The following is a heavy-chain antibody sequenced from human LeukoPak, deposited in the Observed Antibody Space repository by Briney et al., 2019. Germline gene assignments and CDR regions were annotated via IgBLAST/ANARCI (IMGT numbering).Heavy chain of an antibody. J-gene: IGHJ4*02. Sequence: PGESLKISCKGSGYSFASYWIAWVRQMPGKGLEWMGGIYPGNSDITYSPSFQGQVTISADKSISTAYLQWSSLKASDTAMYYCARLSDILTYYFDYWGQGTLVTVSS. CDR1: GYSFASYW. CDR2: IYPGNSDI. CDR3: ARLSDILTYYFDY. V-gene: IGHV5-51*01. D-gene: IGHD3-9*01.